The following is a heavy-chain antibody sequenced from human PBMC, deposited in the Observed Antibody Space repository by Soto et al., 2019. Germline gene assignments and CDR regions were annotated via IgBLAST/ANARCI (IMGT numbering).Heavy chain of an antibody. CDR2: ISTYNGNT. CDR3: ARVWFGESYFDH. J-gene: IGHJ4*01. Sequence: ASVKVSCKASGSTFTSYGISWVRQAPGQGLEWMGWISTYNGNTNYAQKLQGRVTMTTDTSTSTAYMEVRSLRSDDTAVYYCARVWFGESYFDHWGQGTLVTVSS. CDR1: GSTFTSYG. V-gene: IGHV1-18*01. D-gene: IGHD3-10*01.